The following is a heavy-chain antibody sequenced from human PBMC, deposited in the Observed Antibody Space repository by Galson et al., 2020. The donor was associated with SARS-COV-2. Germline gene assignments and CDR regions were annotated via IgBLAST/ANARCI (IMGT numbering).Heavy chain of an antibody. D-gene: IGHD6-19*01. CDR1: GFIFSRYS. V-gene: IGHV3-23*01. Sequence: GGSLRLSCAASGFIFSRYSMSWVRQAPGKGLEWVSGISSSGASTYYADSVKGRFTISRDNSKNTLYLQTSSLRAEDTAVYYCAKFLVYGKSAAVADMNYYNYGMDVWGQGTTVTVSS. CDR3: AKFLVYGKSAAVADMNYYNYGMDV. J-gene: IGHJ6*02. CDR2: ISSSGAST.